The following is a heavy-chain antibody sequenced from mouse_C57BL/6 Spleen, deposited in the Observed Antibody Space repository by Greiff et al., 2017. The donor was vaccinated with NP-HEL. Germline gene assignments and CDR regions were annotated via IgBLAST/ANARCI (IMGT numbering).Heavy chain of an antibody. CDR2: IDPSDSYT. Sequence: QVQLQQPGAELVMPGASVKLSCKASGYTFTSYWMHWVKQRPGQGLEWIGEIDPSDSYTNYNQKFKGKSTLTVDKSSSTAYMQLSSLTSEDSAVYYCARSGDYDGGFADWGQGTLVTVSA. CDR1: GYTFTSYW. CDR3: ARSGDYDGGFAD. J-gene: IGHJ3*01. V-gene: IGHV1-69*01. D-gene: IGHD2-4*01.